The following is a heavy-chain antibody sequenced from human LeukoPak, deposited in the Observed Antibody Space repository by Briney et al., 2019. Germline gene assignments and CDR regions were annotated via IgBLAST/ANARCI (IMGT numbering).Heavy chain of an antibody. J-gene: IGHJ4*02. CDR2: ISGSGGST. CDR1: GFTFSSYA. V-gene: IGHV3-23*01. Sequence: GGSLRLSCAASGFTFSSYAMSWVRQAPGKGLEWVSAISGSGGSTYYADSVKGRFTISRDNSKNTLYLQMNSLRAEDTAVYYCAKAGTRGYSYGFPFAYYWGQGTLVTVSS. D-gene: IGHD5-18*01. CDR3: AKAGTRGYSYGFPFAYY.